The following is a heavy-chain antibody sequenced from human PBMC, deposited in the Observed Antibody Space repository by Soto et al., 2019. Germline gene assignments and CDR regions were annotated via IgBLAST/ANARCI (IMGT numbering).Heavy chain of an antibody. D-gene: IGHD2-15*01. J-gene: IGHJ5*02. Sequence: ETQSLTCARHGGSFSGYYWSWIRQHPGNGLEWIGEINHSGSTNYNPSLKSRVTISVDTSKNQFSLKLSSVTAADTAVYYCARGACSGGSCRHNWFDPWGQGTLVTVSS. CDR3: ARGACSGGSCRHNWFDP. CDR2: INHSGST. CDR1: GGSFSGYY. V-gene: IGHV4-34*01.